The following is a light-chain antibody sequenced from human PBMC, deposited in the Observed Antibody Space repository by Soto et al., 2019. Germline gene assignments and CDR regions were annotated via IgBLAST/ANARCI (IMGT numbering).Light chain of an antibody. CDR1: QSVSSS. CDR3: QEYNNWPPST. V-gene: IGKV3D-15*01. Sequence: EIVMTQSPATLSVSPGERATLSCRASQSVSSSIAWYQQKPGQAPRLLIYGASTRATGIPARFSGSGSGTDFTLTISSLQSEDFAVYYCQEYNNWPPSTFGQGTKLEIK. CDR2: GAS. J-gene: IGKJ2*01.